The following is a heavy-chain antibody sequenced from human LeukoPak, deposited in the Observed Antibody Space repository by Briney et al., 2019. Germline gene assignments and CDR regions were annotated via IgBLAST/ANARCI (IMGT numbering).Heavy chain of an antibody. J-gene: IGHJ6*03. D-gene: IGHD5-18*01. CDR1: GGSISSSSYY. CDR2: IYYSGST. V-gene: IGHV4-39*07. CDR3: ARIQLGFYYYYYYMDV. Sequence: SETLSLTCTVSGGSISSSSYYWGWIRQPPGKGLEWIGSIYYSGSTYYNPSLKSRVTISVDASKNQFSLKLSSVTAADTAVYYCARIQLGFYYYYYYMDVWGKGTTVTVSS.